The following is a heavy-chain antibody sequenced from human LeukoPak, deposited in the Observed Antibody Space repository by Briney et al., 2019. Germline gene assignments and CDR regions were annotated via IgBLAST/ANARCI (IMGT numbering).Heavy chain of an antibody. CDR1: GFTVSSNY. Sequence: GGSLRLSCAASGFTVSSNYMGWVRQAPGKGLKWVSVIYGDGSSYYADSVKGRFTISRDSSKNTLHLQMNSLRAEDTAVYYCARGEAVGYTVERLWWGQGTLVTVSS. J-gene: IGHJ4*02. D-gene: IGHD5/OR15-5a*01. V-gene: IGHV3-53*01. CDR2: IYGDGSS. CDR3: ARGEAVGYTVERLW.